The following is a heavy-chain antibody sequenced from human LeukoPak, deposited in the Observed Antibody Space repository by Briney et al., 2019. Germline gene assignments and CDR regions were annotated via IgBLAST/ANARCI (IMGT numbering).Heavy chain of an antibody. Sequence: QTGGSLRLSCAASGFTFASYEMNWVRQAPGKGLEWVSYIRGSGGTIYYADSVKGRFTISRDNAKNSLYLQMNSLRAEDTAVYFCAKDGSTLTYYYFDYWGQGALVTVSS. V-gene: IGHV3-48*03. CDR2: IRGSGGTI. CDR1: GFTFASYE. J-gene: IGHJ4*02. D-gene: IGHD4-17*01. CDR3: AKDGSTLTYYYFDY.